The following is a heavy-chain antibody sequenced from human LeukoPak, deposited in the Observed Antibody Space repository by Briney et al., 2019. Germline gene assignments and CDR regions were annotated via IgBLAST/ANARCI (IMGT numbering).Heavy chain of an antibody. CDR3: ARDSVDYYGSGSLSQYTN. CDR1: GGSISSSSYY. V-gene: IGHV4-39*07. J-gene: IGHJ4*02. Sequence: PSETLSLTCTVSGGSISSSSYYWGWIRQPPGKGLEWIGSIYYSGSTYYNPSLKSRVTISVDTSKNQFSLKLSSVTAADTAVYYCARDSVDYYGSGSLSQYTNWGQGTLVTVSS. CDR2: IYYSGST. D-gene: IGHD3-10*01.